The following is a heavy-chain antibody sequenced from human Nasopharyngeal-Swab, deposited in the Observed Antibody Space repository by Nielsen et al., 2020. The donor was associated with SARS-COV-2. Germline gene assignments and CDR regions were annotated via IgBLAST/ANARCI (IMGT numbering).Heavy chain of an antibody. V-gene: IGHV1-3*01. J-gene: IGHJ5*02. CDR3: ARDLWSSSSWYALELTRGIDP. Sequence: WVRQAPGQRLEWMGWINAGNGNTKYSQKFQGRVTITRDTSASTAYMELSSLRSEDTAVYYCARDLWSSSSWYALELTRGIDPWGQGTLVTASS. D-gene: IGHD6-13*01. CDR2: INAGNGNT.